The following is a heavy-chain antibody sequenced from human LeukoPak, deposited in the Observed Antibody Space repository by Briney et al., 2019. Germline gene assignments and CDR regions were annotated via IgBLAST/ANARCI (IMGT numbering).Heavy chain of an antibody. D-gene: IGHD6-13*01. CDR3: ATLSSSSSNEYFQH. CDR2: ISAYNGNT. V-gene: IGHV1-18*04. Sequence: ASVKVSCKASGYTFTGYYMHWVRQAPGQGLEWMGWISAYNGNTNYAQKLQGRVTMTTDTSTSTAYMELRSLRSEDTAVYYCATLSSSSSNEYFQHGGQGTLVTVSS. J-gene: IGHJ1*01. CDR1: GYTFTGYY.